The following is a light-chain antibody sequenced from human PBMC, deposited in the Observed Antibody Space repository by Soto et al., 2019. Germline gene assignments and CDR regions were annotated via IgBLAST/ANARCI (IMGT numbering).Light chain of an antibody. V-gene: IGKV3-11*01. CDR3: QQRLNWSPG. J-gene: IGKJ1*01. Sequence: EIFLTQSPDTLSLSPGERATLTCRASQSVTNYIAWYQQRPGQAPRLLIYDASNRATGVPARFSGSRSGTDFTLTISDVESADFRRYYCQQRLNWSPGFCQVTKLDIK. CDR1: QSVTNY. CDR2: DAS.